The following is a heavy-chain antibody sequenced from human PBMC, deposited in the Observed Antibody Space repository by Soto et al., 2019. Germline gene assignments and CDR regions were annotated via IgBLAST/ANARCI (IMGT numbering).Heavy chain of an antibody. D-gene: IGHD2-15*01. CDR1: GGTFSSYA. CDR3: ARLTLGYCSGGSCPVDY. V-gene: IGHV1-69*01. Sequence: QVQLVQSGAEVKKPGSSVKVSCKASGGTFSSYAISWVRHAPGQGLEWMGGIIPIFGTANYAQKFQGRVTITADESTSTAYMELSSLRSEDTAVYYCARLTLGYCSGGSCPVDYWGQGTLVTVSS. CDR2: IIPIFGTA. J-gene: IGHJ4*02.